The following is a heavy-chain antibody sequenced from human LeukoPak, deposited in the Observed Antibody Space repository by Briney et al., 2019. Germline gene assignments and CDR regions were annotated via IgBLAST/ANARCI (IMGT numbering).Heavy chain of an antibody. V-gene: IGHV3-30-3*01. J-gene: IGHJ4*02. Sequence: PGGSLRLSCAASGFTFSSYAMHWVRQAPGKGLEWVAVISYDGSNKYYADSVKGRFTISRDNSKNTLYLQMNSLRAEDTAVYYCARGGLYFDWLPFAYWGQGTLVTVSS. CDR2: ISYDGSNK. D-gene: IGHD3-9*01. CDR1: GFTFSSYA. CDR3: ARGGLYFDWLPFAY.